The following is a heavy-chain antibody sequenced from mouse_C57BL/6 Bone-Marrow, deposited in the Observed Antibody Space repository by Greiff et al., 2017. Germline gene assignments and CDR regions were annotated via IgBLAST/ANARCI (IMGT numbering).Heavy chain of an antibody. V-gene: IGHV1-52*01. Sequence: QVQLQQPGAELVRPGPSVKLSCKASGYTFTSYWMHWVKQRPIQGLEWIGNIDPSDSETHYNQKFKDKATLTVDKSSSTAYMQLSSLTSEDSAVYYCARRGYWYFDVWGTGTTVTVSS. CDR3: ARRGYWYFDV. CDR2: IDPSDSET. CDR1: GYTFTSYW. J-gene: IGHJ1*03.